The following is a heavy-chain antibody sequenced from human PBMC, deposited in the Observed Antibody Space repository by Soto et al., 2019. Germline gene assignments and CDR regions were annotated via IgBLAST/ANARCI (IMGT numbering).Heavy chain of an antibody. CDR3: AGDYDILTGYIY. CDR2: IYYSGST. CDR1: GGSINSYY. V-gene: IGHV4-59*12. Sequence: SETLSLTCTVSGGSINSYYWSWIRQPPGKGLEWIGYIYYSGSTNYNPSLKSRVTISLDTSKNQFSLKLSSVTAADTAVYYCAGDYDILTGYIYWGQGTLVTVSS. D-gene: IGHD3-9*01. J-gene: IGHJ4*02.